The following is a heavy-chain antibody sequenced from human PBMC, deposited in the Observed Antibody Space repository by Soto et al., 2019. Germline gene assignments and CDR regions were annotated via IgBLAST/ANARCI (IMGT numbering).Heavy chain of an antibody. CDR3: ARPDFGDDWYFDL. D-gene: IGHD4-17*01. J-gene: IGHJ2*01. CDR2: IIPALGTT. V-gene: IGHV1-69*08. Sequence: QAQLVQSGAEVKKPGSSVKVSCKAFGGPFSSHTFSWVRQAPGQGLEWMGRIIPALGTTTYAQKFQGRVTITADESVTTVYMELNSLRTEDTAVYYCARPDFGDDWYFDLWGRGTLVTVSS. CDR1: GGPFSSHT.